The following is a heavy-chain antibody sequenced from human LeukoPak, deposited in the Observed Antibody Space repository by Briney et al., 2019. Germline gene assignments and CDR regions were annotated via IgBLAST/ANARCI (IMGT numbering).Heavy chain of an antibody. J-gene: IGHJ4*02. V-gene: IGHV3-74*01. CDR2: ILPGGTVR. CDR3: VRDFGEYDS. CDR1: GFIFKNYY. Sequence: GGSLRLSCAASGFIFKNYYMQWVRQTPGKGLEWVARILPGGTVRNYAGSVKGRFTVSRDDAKSTAYREMNSLIAEDTAVYYCVRDFGEYDSWGQGTLVTVSS. D-gene: IGHD3-10*01.